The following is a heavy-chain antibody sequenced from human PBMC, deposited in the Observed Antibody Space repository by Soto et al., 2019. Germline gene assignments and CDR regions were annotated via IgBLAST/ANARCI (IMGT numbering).Heavy chain of an antibody. CDR1: GFTFSSYS. J-gene: IGHJ6*02. CDR3: ARDYCSSTSCYYYYYYGMDV. V-gene: IGHV3-21*01. Sequence: GGSLRLSCAASGFTFSSYSMNWVRQAPGKGLEWVSSISSSSSYIYYADSVKGLFTISRDNAKNSLYLQMNSLRAEDTAVYYCARDYCSSTSCYYYYYYGMDVWGQGTTVTVSS. D-gene: IGHD2-2*01. CDR2: ISSSSSYI.